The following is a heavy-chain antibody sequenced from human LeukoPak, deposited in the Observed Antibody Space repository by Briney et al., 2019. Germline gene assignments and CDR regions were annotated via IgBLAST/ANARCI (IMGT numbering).Heavy chain of an antibody. J-gene: IGHJ3*02. V-gene: IGHV3-9*01. CDR3: AKDSLSGSSGPFDI. CDR1: GFTFDDYA. CDR2: ISWNSGSI. D-gene: IGHD3-22*01. Sequence: PSGGSLRLSCAASGFTFDDYAMHWVRQAPGKGLEWVSGISWNSGSIGYADSVKGRFTISRDNAKNSLYLQMNSLRAEDTALYYCAKDSLSGSSGPFDIWGQGTMVTVSS.